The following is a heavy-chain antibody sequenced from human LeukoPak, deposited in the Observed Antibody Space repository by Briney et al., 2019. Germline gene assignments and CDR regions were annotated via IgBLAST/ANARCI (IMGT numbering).Heavy chain of an antibody. CDR2: IWYGGSNK. Sequence: GGSLRLSCAASGFTFSSYGMHWVRQAPGKGLEWVAVIWYGGSNKYYADSVKGRFTISRDNSKNTLNLQMNSLRAEDTAVYYCAKQLDGDYPFDYWGQGTLVTVSS. CDR1: GFTFSSYG. V-gene: IGHV3-33*08. CDR3: AKQLDGDYPFDY. D-gene: IGHD4-17*01. J-gene: IGHJ4*02.